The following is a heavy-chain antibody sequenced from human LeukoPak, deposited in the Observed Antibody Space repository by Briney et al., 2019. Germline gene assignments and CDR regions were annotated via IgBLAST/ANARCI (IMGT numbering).Heavy chain of an antibody. CDR2: ISSSSSYI. Sequence: GGSLRLSCAASGFTFSSYSMNWVRQAPGKGLEWVSSISSSSSYIYYADSVKGRFTISRDNSKNTLYLQMNSLRAEDTAVYYCAKEYGSGSYYSLLGIFDYWGQGTLVTVSS. V-gene: IGHV3-21*04. CDR3: AKEYGSGSYYSLLGIFDY. CDR1: GFTFSSYS. J-gene: IGHJ4*02. D-gene: IGHD3-10*01.